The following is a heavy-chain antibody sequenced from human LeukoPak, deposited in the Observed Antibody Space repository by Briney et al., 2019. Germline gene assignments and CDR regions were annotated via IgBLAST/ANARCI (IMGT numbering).Heavy chain of an antibody. J-gene: IGHJ5*02. CDR1: GYTFTSYY. Sequence: ASVKVSCKASGYTFTSYYMHWVRQAPGQGLEWMGIINPSGGSTTYAQKFQGRVTLTRDTSISTVYMELTNLRSDDTGVYYCAKEGYSNGPDPWGPGSLVTVSS. V-gene: IGHV1-46*01. CDR2: INPSGGST. D-gene: IGHD5-12*01. CDR3: AKEGYSNGPDP.